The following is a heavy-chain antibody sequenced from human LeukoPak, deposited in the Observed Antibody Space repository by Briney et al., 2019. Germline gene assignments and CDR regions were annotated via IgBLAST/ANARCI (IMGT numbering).Heavy chain of an antibody. J-gene: IGHJ4*02. CDR1: GGSFSGYY. D-gene: IGHD2-2*02. V-gene: IGHV4-34*01. Sequence: PSETLSLTCAVYGGSFSGYYWSWTRQPPGKGLEWIGEINHSGSTNYNPSLKSRVTISVDTSKNQFSLKLSSVTAADTAVYYCARGGIVVVPAARPFDYWGQGTLVTVSS. CDR2: INHSGST. CDR3: ARGGIVVVPAARPFDY.